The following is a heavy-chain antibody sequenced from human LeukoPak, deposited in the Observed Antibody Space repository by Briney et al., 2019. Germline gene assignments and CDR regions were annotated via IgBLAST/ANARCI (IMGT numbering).Heavy chain of an antibody. CDR2: IYHSGST. J-gene: IGHJ4*02. Sequence: SETLSLTCAVSGGSINSSNWWSWVRQPPGKGLEWIGEIYHSGSTIYNPSLKSRVIISIDTSKNQFSLKLSSVTAADTAVYYCARVGGGLFDYWGQGTLVTVSS. CDR1: GGSINSSNW. CDR3: ARVGGGLFDY. D-gene: IGHD1-26*01. V-gene: IGHV4-4*02.